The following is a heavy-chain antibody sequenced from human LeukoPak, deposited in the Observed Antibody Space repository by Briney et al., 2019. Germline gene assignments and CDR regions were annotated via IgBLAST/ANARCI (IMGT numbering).Heavy chain of an antibody. Sequence: ASVKVSCKASGYTFTGYFMHWVRQAPGQGLEWMGWINPNSGGTNYAQKFQGRVTMTEDTSTDIAYMELSSLRSEDTAVYYCATVPVGALEYYFDYWGQGTLVTVSS. CDR2: INPNSGGT. D-gene: IGHD1-26*01. J-gene: IGHJ4*02. CDR1: GYTFTGYF. CDR3: ATVPVGALEYYFDY. V-gene: IGHV1-2*02.